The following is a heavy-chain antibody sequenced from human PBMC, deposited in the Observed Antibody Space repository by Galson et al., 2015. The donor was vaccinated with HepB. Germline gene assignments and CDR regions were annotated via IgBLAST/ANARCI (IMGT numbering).Heavy chain of an antibody. V-gene: IGHV3-23*01. CDR1: GFTFSSYA. CDR3: AKDSGSSGYYLLWDAFDI. CDR2: ISGSGGST. Sequence: SLRLSCAASGFTFSSYAMSWVRQAPGKGLEWVSAISGSGGSTYYADSVKGRFTISRGNSKNTLYLQINSLRAEDTAVYYCAKDSGSSGYYLLWDAFDIWGQGTMVTVSS. D-gene: IGHD3-22*01. J-gene: IGHJ3*02.